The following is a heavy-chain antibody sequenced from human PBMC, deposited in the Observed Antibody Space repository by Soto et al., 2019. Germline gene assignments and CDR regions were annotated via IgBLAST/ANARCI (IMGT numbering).Heavy chain of an antibody. Sequence: LNISCKGSGYSYTSYWIGWVRQRPGRGREWMGIINPADSEANYSPSFQGQVTISADRSTSTAFLQWSSLKASDTAMYYCVRRADVRTGYGYYCVVLDVPGQGTTVPVS. J-gene: IGHJ6*02. D-gene: IGHD5-18*01. CDR2: INPADSEA. V-gene: IGHV5-51*01. CDR3: VRRADVRTGYGYYCVVLDV. CDR1: GYSYTSYW.